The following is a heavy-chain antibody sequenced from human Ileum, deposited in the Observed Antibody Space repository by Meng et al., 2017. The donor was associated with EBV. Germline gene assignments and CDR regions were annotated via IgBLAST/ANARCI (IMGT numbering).Heavy chain of an antibody. CDR1: GVTGWGSY. CDR2: IDSDGRT. J-gene: IGHJ4*02. V-gene: IGHV3-53*01. CDR3: ARGNARFDD. Sequence: VPVVESGGGLVQPGWSVCLACATSGVTGWGSYMSWVRQAPGKGLELVSGIDSDGRTYYADTAMGGVTISRDSSKSTLFLQMDSLRVEDTAVYYCARGNARFDDWGQGTLVTVSS.